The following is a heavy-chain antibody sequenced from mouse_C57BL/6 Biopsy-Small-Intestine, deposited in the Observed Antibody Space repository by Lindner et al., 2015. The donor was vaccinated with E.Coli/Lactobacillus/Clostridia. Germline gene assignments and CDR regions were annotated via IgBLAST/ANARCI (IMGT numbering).Heavy chain of an antibody. CDR3: ARLGTGYYFDY. Sequence: VQLQESGPELVKPGASVKISCKASGYAFSRSWMNWVKQRPGKGLEWIGRISPGDGNTNYNGKFKGKATLTADKSSSTAYMQLSSLTSEDSAVYYCARLGTGYYFDYWGQGTTLTVSS. J-gene: IGHJ2*01. D-gene: IGHD4-1*01. CDR2: ISPGDGNT. V-gene: IGHV1-82*01. CDR1: GYAFSRSW.